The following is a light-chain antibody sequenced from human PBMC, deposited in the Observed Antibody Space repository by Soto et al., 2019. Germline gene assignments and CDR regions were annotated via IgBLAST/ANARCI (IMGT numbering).Light chain of an antibody. J-gene: IGKJ1*01. CDR3: QHYNSYSEA. Sequence: EIVLTQSPATLSLSPGERATLSCRASQSVSSYLAWYQQKPGQAPRLLIYDASNRATGIPGRFSGSGSGTEFTLTISSLQPDDFATYYCQHYNSYSEAFGQGTKVDIK. CDR2: DAS. V-gene: IGKV3-11*01. CDR1: QSVSSY.